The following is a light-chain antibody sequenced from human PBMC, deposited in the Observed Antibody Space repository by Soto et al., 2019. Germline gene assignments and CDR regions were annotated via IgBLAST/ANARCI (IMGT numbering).Light chain of an antibody. V-gene: IGKV3-20*01. Sequence: EIVLTQSPGTLSLSPGERATLSCRASQSVSSSYLAWYQQKPGQAPRLLIYGASGRATGIPDRFSGSGSGTAFSLTISRLEPEDFAVYFCQQYGSSSFTFGPGTKVDIK. CDR3: QQYGSSSFT. CDR1: QSVSSSY. CDR2: GAS. J-gene: IGKJ3*01.